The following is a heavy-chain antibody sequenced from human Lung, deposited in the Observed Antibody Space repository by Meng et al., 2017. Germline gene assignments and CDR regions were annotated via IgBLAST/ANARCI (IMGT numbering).Heavy chain of an antibody. Sequence: QVQGGQSGAEVKKPGASVKVSCKPSGYNFPDYYIHWVRRAPGQGLEWMGRINPKSGDTHYAQKFQARVTMTGDTSISTAYMELSGLRSDDTAMYYCARDEDISAAGKLFGDYWGQGTLVTVSS. V-gene: IGHV1-2*06. CDR2: INPKSGDT. J-gene: IGHJ4*02. CDR1: GYNFPDYY. D-gene: IGHD6-13*01. CDR3: ARDEDISAAGKLFGDY.